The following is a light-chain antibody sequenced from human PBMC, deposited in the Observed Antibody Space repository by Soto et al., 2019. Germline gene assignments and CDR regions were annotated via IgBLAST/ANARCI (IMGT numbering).Light chain of an antibody. CDR2: GTS. CDR3: QQYARSSWT. J-gene: IGKJ1*01. Sequence: EIVLTQSPGTLSLSPGERATLSCRASQSVSSKYLAWYQQKPGQAPRVLIYGTSIRASGVPERFSGGGSGTDFTLTITRLEPEDFAVYYCQQYARSSWTFGQGTKVEIK. CDR1: QSVSSKY. V-gene: IGKV3-20*01.